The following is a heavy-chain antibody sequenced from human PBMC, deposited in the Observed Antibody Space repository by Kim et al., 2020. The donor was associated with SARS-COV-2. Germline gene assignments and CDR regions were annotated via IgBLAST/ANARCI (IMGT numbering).Heavy chain of an antibody. D-gene: IGHD3-10*01. Sequence: GSTDYHPSLKSRVTISVDTSKNQFSLKLSSVTAADTAVYYCARGPPGSNYWGQGTLVTISS. V-gene: IGHV4-34*01. J-gene: IGHJ4*02. CDR3: ARGPPGSNY. CDR2: GST.